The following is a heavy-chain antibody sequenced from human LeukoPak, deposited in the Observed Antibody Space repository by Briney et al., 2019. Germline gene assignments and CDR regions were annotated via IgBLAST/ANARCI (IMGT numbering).Heavy chain of an antibody. CDR2: IRSKGYRRTF. Sequence: GGSLRLSCAASGFTFGDHAMSWVRQAPGKGLECVGVIRSKGYRRTFAYAAYVRGSVTRYRYEYKIIAYLQMNSLKTEDTAVYYCTRGTIQLWLHNGMDVWGQGTTVTVSS. CDR3: TRGTIQLWLHNGMDV. V-gene: IGHV3-49*04. CDR1: GFTFGDHA. J-gene: IGHJ6*02. D-gene: IGHD5-18*01.